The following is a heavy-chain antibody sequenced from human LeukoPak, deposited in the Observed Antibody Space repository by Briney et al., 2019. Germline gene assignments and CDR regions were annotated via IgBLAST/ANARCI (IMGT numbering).Heavy chain of an antibody. Sequence: GGSLRLSCAASGFTFSSYSMNWVRQAPGKGLEWVSSISSSSSYIYYADSVKGRFTISRDNAKNSLYLQMNSLRAEDTVVYYCARFGPPMVVPAAIPYYYYYGMDVWGKGTTVTVSS. V-gene: IGHV3-21*01. J-gene: IGHJ6*04. CDR3: ARFGPPMVVPAAIPYYYYYGMDV. CDR1: GFTFSSYS. D-gene: IGHD2-2*01. CDR2: ISSSSSYI.